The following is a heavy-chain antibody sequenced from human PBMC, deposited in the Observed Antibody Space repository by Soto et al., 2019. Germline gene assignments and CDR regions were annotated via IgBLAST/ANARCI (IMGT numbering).Heavy chain of an antibody. V-gene: IGHV4-31*01. CDR1: NGSINSAGHF. Sequence: SETLSLTCSVSNGSINSAGHFWSWLRQHPGKGLEWLGYIYYTGSTYYNPALQRHADFSIDTSKTRFSLKLNSVTAADTAVYYCARGFGGVSLDYFDFWGQGTQVT. CDR3: ARGFGGVSLDYFDF. J-gene: IGHJ4*02. D-gene: IGHD3-16*01. CDR2: IYYTGST.